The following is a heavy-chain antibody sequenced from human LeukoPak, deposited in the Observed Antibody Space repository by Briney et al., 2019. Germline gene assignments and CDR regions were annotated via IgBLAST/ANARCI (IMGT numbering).Heavy chain of an antibody. D-gene: IGHD2-15*01. CDR1: GFTVTSNY. V-gene: IGHV3-23*01. CDR3: AKARSVVVVAAVNDY. Sequence: AGGSLRLSCEASGFTVTSNYMSWVRQAPGKGLEWVSAISGSGGSTYYADSVKGRFTISRDNSKNTLYLQMNSLRAEDTAVYYCAKARSVVVVAAVNDYWGQGTLVTVSS. CDR2: ISGSGGST. J-gene: IGHJ4*02.